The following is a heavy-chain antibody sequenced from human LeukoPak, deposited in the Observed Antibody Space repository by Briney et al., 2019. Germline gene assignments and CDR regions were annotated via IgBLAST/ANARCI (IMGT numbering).Heavy chain of an antibody. J-gene: IGHJ4*02. Sequence: GRSLRLSCAASGFTFSIYGMHWVRQAPGKGLEWVAVISYDGSNKYYADSVKGRFTISRDNSKNTLYLQMNSLRAEDTAVYYCARDGGSYFGQTDYWGQGTLVTVSS. V-gene: IGHV3-30*03. CDR2: ISYDGSNK. CDR3: ARDGGSYFGQTDY. D-gene: IGHD1-26*01. CDR1: GFTFSIYG.